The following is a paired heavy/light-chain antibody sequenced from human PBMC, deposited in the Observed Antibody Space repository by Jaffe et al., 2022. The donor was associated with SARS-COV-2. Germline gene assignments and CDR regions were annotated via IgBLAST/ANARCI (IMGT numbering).Light chain of an antibody. CDR3: MQSIQLPRT. Sequence: DIVMTQTPLSLSVTPGQPASISCKSSQSLLHSDGKTYLYWYLQKPGQPPQLLIYEVSNRFSGVPDRFSGSGSGTDFTLKISRVEAEDVGVYYCMQSIQLPRTFGPGTKVDIK. CDR1: QSLLHSDGKTY. J-gene: IGKJ3*01. V-gene: IGKV2D-29*01. CDR2: EVS.
Heavy chain of an antibody. V-gene: IGHV4-34*01. CDR2: INHSGST. Sequence: QVQLQQWGAGLLKPSETLSLTCAVYGGSFSGYYWSWIRQPPGKGLEWIGEINHSGSTNYNPSLKSRVTISVDTSKNQFSLKLSSVTAADTAVYYCARGDIVVVPAAHYYYYGMDVWGQGTTVTVSS. J-gene: IGHJ6*02. CDR3: ARGDIVVVPAAHYYYYGMDV. D-gene: IGHD2-2*01. CDR1: GGSFSGYY.